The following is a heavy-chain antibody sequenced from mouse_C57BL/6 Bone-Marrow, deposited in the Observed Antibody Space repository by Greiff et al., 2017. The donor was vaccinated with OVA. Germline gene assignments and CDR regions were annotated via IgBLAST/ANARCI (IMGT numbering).Heavy chain of an antibody. CDR3: ARGGTTVVASRYYFDY. J-gene: IGHJ2*01. CDR2: TYPRDGST. CDR1: GYTFTSYD. V-gene: IGHV1-85*01. D-gene: IGHD1-1*01. Sequence: VQLQQSGPELVKPGASVKLSCKASGYTFTSYDINWVKQRPGQGLEWIGWTYPRDGSTKYNEKFKGKATLTVDTSSSTAYMELHSLTSEDSAVYFCARGGTTVVASRYYFDYWGQGTTLTVSS.